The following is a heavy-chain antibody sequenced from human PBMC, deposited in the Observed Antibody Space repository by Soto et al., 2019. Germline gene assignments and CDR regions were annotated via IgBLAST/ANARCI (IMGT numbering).Heavy chain of an antibody. CDR1: GGSLSSGGYY. J-gene: IGHJ6*02. CDR3: AREAGTPSYYHGMDV. CDR2: IYYSGST. V-gene: IGHV4-31*03. Sequence: SETLSLTCPVSGGSLSSGGYYWSWIRQHPGTGLEWTGYIYYSGSTYYNPSLKSRVTISVDTSKNQFSLKLSSVTASDTAVYYCAREAGTPSYYHGMDVWGQGTTVTVSS. D-gene: IGHD6-19*01.